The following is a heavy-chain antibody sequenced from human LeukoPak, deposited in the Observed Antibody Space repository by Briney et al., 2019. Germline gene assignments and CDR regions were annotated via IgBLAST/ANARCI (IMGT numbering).Heavy chain of an antibody. Sequence: GGSLRLSCAASGFTFSSYSMNWVRQAPGKGLEWVSSISSSSAYIDYADSVKGRFTISRDNAKNSLYLQMNSLRAEDTAVYYCARDLKGLGYCSITSCYMDVWGKGTTVTVSS. D-gene: IGHD2-2*01. J-gene: IGHJ6*04. CDR1: GFTFSSYS. V-gene: IGHV3-21*01. CDR2: ISSSSAYI. CDR3: ARDLKGLGYCSITSCYMDV.